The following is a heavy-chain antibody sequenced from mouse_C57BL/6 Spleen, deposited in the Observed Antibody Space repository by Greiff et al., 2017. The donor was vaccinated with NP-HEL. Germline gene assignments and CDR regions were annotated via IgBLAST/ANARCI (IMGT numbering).Heavy chain of an antibody. D-gene: IGHD6-2*01. V-gene: IGHV1-19*01. Sequence: EVQLQQSGPVLVKPGASVKMSCKASGYTFTDYYMNWVKQSHGKSLEWIGVINPYNGGTSYNQKFKGKATLTVDKSSSTAYMELNSLTYEDSAVLYCARPSLDGNDLDYWGQGTTLTVSS. CDR2: INPYNGGT. CDR3: ARPSLDGNDLDY. J-gene: IGHJ2*01. CDR1: GYTFTDYY.